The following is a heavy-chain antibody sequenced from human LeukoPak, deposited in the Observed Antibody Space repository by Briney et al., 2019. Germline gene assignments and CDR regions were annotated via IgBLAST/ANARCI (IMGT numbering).Heavy chain of an antibody. J-gene: IGHJ4*02. CDR3: ARGNGGPSQY. CDR2: LYYSGST. D-gene: IGHD3-10*01. Sequence: PSETLSLTCTVSGGSIRSYYWSWIRQPPGKGLEWIGYLYYSGSTNYNPSLKSRVTISVDTSTNQFSLKLSSVTAADTAVYYCARGNGGPSQYWGQGTLVTVSS. V-gene: IGHV4-59*01. CDR1: GGSIRSYY.